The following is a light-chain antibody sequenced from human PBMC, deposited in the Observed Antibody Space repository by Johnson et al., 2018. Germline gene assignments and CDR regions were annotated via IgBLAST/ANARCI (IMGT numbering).Light chain of an antibody. CDR3: GTWDSSLSAGNV. J-gene: IGLJ1*01. CDR1: SSNIGNNY. V-gene: IGLV1-51*02. CDR2: ENN. Sequence: QSVLTQPPSVSAAPGQKVTISCSGSSSNIGNNYVSWYQQLPGTAPKLLIYENNKRPSGIPDRFHGSKSRTSATLGITGLQTGDEADYYCGTWDSSLSAGNVVGTGTKVTVL.